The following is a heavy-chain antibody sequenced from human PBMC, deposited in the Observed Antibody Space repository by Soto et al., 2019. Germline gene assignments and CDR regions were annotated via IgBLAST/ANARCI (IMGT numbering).Heavy chain of an antibody. J-gene: IGHJ6*02. D-gene: IGHD6-13*01. Sequence: ASVKVSCKASGYTFTSYDINWVRQATGQGLEWMGWMNPNSGNTGYAQKFQGRVTMTRNTSISTAYMELSSLRSEDTAVYHCARAAAAIYYYYGMDVWGQGTTVTVSS. CDR3: ARAAAAIYYYYGMDV. CDR1: GYTFTSYD. V-gene: IGHV1-8*01. CDR2: MNPNSGNT.